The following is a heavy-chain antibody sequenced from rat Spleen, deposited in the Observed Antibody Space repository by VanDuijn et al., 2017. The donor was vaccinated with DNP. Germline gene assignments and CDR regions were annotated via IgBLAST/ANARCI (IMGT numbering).Heavy chain of an antibody. CDR3: ASGMYTTDG. Sequence: EVQLVESGGGLVQPGNSLKLSCAGSGFIFSDYAMAWVRQAPAKGLEWVAYIGSPSYAPYYTDSVKGRFAISRDNAKSTLYLQMNSLRSEDTATYYCASGMYTTDGWGQGVMVTVSS. J-gene: IGHJ2*01. CDR2: IGSPSYAP. V-gene: IGHV5S23*01. CDR1: GFIFSDYA. D-gene: IGHD1-6*01.